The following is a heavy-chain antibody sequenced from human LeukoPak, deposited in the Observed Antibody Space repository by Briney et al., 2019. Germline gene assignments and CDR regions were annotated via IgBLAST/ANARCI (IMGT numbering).Heavy chain of an antibody. CDR1: GGSFSGHY. D-gene: IGHD3-10*01. Sequence: SETLSLTCAVYGGSFSGHYWSWIRQPPGKGLEWIGEINHSGSTNYNPSLKSRVTISVDTSKNQFSLKLSSVTAADTAVYYCARSGRYQIYWGRGTLVTVSS. CDR2: INHSGST. CDR3: ARSGRYQIY. J-gene: IGHJ4*02. V-gene: IGHV4-34*01.